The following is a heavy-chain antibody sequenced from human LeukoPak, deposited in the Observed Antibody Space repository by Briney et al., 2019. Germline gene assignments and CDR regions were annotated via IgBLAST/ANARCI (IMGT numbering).Heavy chain of an antibody. CDR1: GGTFNNSA. V-gene: IGHV1-69*05. CDR3: ASYCSSTSCSDYYYYYMDV. D-gene: IGHD2-2*01. J-gene: IGHJ6*03. Sequence: SVKVSCKTSGGTFNNSAISWVRQAPGQGLEWLGGIMPLFGTAGYAQKFQGRVTITKDESTRTVYLELSSLRSEDTAVYYCASYCSSTSCSDYYYYYMDVWGKGTTVTVSS. CDR2: IMPLFGTA.